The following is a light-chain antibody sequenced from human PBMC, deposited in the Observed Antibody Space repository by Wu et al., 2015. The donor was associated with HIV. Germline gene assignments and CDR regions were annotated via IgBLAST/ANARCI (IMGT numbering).Light chain of an antibody. CDR3: QHYNSYSFVFI. CDR2: KAS. V-gene: IGKV1-5*03. J-gene: IGKJ3*01. Sequence: DVQMTQSPSTLSASVGDRVTITCRASETISNWLAWYQQKPGKAPKLLIYKASTLESGVPSRFSGSGSGTEFTLTINSLQPDDFATYYCQHYNSYSFVFIFGPWDQSGFQT. CDR1: ETISNW.